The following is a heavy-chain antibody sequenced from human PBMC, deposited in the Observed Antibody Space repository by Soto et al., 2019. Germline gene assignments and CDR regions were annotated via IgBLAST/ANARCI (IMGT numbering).Heavy chain of an antibody. V-gene: IGHV4-30-4*01. CDR2: TYTSGNT. Sequence: QEHLQESGPGLVKPSQTLSLTCTVSGASISSGDYHWSWISQPPGKGLEWIGTTYTSGNTYYNTSLKSRVSISLNVSKNQFSMKLRFVNAADKAVYYCADYDAHSGGGGPWGQGTMVTVSS. CDR1: GASISSGDYH. D-gene: IGHD4-17*01. J-gene: IGHJ5*02. CDR3: ADYDAHSGGGGP.